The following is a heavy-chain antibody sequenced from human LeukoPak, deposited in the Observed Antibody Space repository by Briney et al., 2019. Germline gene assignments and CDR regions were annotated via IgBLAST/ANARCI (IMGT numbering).Heavy chain of an antibody. J-gene: IGHJ4*02. V-gene: IGHV4-38-2*02. Sequence: SETLSLTCGVSGYSISSGYYWGWIRQPPGKGLEWIGSVYHSGSTYYNPSLKSRVTMSVDTSKNQFSLRLSSVTAADTAVYYCARDRQELFDYWGQGTLVTVSS. CDR3: ARDRQELFDY. CDR1: GYSISSGYY. CDR2: VYHSGST. D-gene: IGHD1-26*01.